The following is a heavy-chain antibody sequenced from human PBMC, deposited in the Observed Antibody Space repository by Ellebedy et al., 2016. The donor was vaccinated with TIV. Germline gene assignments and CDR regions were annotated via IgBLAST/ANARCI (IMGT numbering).Heavy chain of an antibody. Sequence: GGSLRLSXVASGFTFRSHGIYWVRQAPGKGLVWVAVISSDGSNKYYADSVKGRFTISRDNSKNTLYLQMNSLRTDDMAVYYCARGGSSGSSDYWGQGTLVTVSS. J-gene: IGHJ4*02. D-gene: IGHD3-10*01. CDR2: ISSDGSNK. V-gene: IGHV3-30*03. CDR1: GFTFRSHG. CDR3: ARGGSSGSSDY.